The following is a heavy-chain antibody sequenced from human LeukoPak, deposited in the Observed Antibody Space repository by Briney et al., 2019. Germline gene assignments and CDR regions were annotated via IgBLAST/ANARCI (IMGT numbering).Heavy chain of an antibody. Sequence: QPGGSLRLSCAASGFTFSSYAMSWVRQAPGKGLEWVSAISGSGGSTYYADSVRGRFTISRDNSKNTLYLRMNSLRAEDTAVYYCAKDALARLGRHLGGSFDYWGQGTLVTVSS. D-gene: IGHD1-26*01. V-gene: IGHV3-23*01. CDR3: AKDALARLGRHLGGSFDY. J-gene: IGHJ4*02. CDR2: ISGSGGST. CDR1: GFTFSSYA.